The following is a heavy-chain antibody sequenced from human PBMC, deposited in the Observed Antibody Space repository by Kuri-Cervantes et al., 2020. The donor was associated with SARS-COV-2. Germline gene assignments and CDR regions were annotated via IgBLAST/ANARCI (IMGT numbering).Heavy chain of an antibody. CDR3: ARTGTPAPEYFDY. V-gene: IGHV4-39*07. D-gene: IGHD1/OR15-1a*01. CDR1: GGSISSSSYY. J-gene: IGHJ4*02. Sequence: SETLSLTCTVSGGSISSSSYYWGWIRQPPGKGLEWIGSIYYSGSTYYNPSLKSRVTISVDTSKNQFSLKLSSVTAADTAVYYCARTGTPAPEYFDYWGQGTLVTVSS. CDR2: IYYSGST.